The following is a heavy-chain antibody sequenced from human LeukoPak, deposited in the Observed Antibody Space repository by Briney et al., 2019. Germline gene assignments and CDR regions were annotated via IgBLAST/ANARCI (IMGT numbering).Heavy chain of an antibody. CDR1: GDSISSYY. CDR2: IYDSGST. CDR3: ARANPVATTGTKGGWFDP. D-gene: IGHD1-1*01. V-gene: IGHV4-59*01. J-gene: IGHJ5*02. Sequence: PSEILSLTCTVSGDSISSYYWSWIRQPPGKGLEWIGYIYDSGSTNYNPSLKSRVTISLDTSKNQFSLKLRSVTAADTALYYCARANPVATTGTKGGWFDPWGQGTLVTVSS.